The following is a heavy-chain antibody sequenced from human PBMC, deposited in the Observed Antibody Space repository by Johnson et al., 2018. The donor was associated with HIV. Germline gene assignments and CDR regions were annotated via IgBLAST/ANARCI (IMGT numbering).Heavy chain of an antibody. CDR1: GFTFSSYW. CDR2: IKQDGSEK. CDR3: ARATMSYKVWLQLSAAFDI. V-gene: IGHV3-7*01. Sequence: VQLVESGGGLVKPGGSLRLSCAASGFTFSSYWMSWVRQAPGKGLEWVANIKQDGSEKYYVDSVKGRFTISRDNAKNSLYLQMNSLRAEDTAVYYCARATMSYKVWLQLSAAFDIWGQGTMVTVSS. D-gene: IGHD5-24*01. J-gene: IGHJ3*02.